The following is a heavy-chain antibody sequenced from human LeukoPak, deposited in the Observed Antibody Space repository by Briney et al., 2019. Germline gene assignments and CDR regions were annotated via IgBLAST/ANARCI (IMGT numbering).Heavy chain of an antibody. V-gene: IGHV1-18*01. CDR3: ARDTPRDDYVWGSYRFDY. Sequence: GASVKVSCKASGYAFTSYGISWVRQAPGQGLEWMGWISAYNGNTNYAQKLQGRVTMTTDTSTSTAYMELRSLRSDDTAVYYCARDTPRDDYVWGSYRFDYWGQGTLVTVSS. J-gene: IGHJ4*02. CDR2: ISAYNGNT. CDR1: GYAFTSYG. D-gene: IGHD3-16*01.